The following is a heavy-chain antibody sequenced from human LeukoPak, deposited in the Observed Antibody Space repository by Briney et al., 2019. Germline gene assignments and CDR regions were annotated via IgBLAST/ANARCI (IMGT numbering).Heavy chain of an antibody. CDR3: ARTSYTPYYDYVWGSYRYFDY. V-gene: IGHV4-34*01. J-gene: IGHJ4*02. D-gene: IGHD3-16*02. CDR1: GGSFSGYS. Sequence: SETLSLTCAVYGGSFSGYSWSWIRQPPGKGLEWIGEINHSGSTNYNPSLKSRVTISVDTSKNQFSLKLSSVTAADTAVYYCARTSYTPYYDYVWGSYRYFDYWGQGTLVTVSS. CDR2: INHSGST.